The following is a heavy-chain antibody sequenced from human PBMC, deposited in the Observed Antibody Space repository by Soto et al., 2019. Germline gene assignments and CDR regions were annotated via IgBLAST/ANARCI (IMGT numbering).Heavy chain of an antibody. CDR1: GFTFSSYS. Sequence: PGGSLRLSCAASGFTFSSYSMNWVRQAPGKGLEWVSYISSSSSTIYYADFVKGRFTISRDNAKNSLYLQMNSLRAEDTAVYHCASPSVNICPINYYDMDVWGQGTTVTVSS. J-gene: IGHJ6*02. V-gene: IGHV3-48*01. CDR3: ASPSVNICPINYYDMDV. D-gene: IGHD1-20*01. CDR2: ISSSSSTI.